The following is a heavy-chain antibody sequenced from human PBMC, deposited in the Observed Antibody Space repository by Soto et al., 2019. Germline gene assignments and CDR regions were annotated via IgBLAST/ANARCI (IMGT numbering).Heavy chain of an antibody. CDR3: ATGDYYDSSGYSN. D-gene: IGHD3-22*01. CDR2: IYYSGST. J-gene: IGHJ4*02. CDR1: GGSISSYY. V-gene: IGHV4-59*01. Sequence: SETLSLTCTVSGGSISSYYWSWIRQPPGKGLEWIGYIYYSGSTNYNPSLKSRVTISVDTSKNQFSLKLSSVTAADTAVYYCATGDYYDSSGYSNWGQGTLVTVSS.